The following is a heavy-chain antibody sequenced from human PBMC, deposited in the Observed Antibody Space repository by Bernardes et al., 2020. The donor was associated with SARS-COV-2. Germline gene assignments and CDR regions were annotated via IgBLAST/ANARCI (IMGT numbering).Heavy chain of an antibody. V-gene: IGHV3-7*03. J-gene: IGHJ6*01. CDR3: ARSAGMDV. Sequence: GGSLRLSCAGSGFAFSDYWMTWVRQAPGKGLEWVANIKRDGSETSYVDSVKGRFTISRDNAKNLVFLQMNSLRAEDTAVFYCARSAGMDVWGQGTMVTVAS. CDR2: IKRDGSET. CDR1: GFAFSDYW.